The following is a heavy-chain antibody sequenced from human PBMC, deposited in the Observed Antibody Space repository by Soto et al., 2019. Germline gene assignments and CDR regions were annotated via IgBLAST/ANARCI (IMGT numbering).Heavy chain of an antibody. CDR1: GFTFSTYS. CDR2: ISSSSDTI. CDR3: VRDGSGSWYIFFDS. Sequence: EVQLVESGGGLVQPGGSLRLSCAASGFTFSTYSMNWVRQAPGQGLEWVSYISSSSDTIYYADSVKGRFTISRDNAVNSLYLQRISLRTEDTAVYYCVRDGSGSWYIFFDSWGQGTPVTVSS. D-gene: IGHD6-19*01. J-gene: IGHJ4*02. V-gene: IGHV3-48*01.